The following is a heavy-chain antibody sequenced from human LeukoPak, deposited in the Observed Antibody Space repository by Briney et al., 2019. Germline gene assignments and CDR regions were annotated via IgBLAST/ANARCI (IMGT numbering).Heavy chain of an antibody. J-gene: IGHJ4*02. Sequence: SGPSLLEPTPTLTLTCTFSGFSLSTYGVGVGWIRQPPGKALEWLALIYWDDEKRYSPSLKSRLTITKDTSKNQVVLTMTNMDPVDTATYFCARMNISGPIDYWVQGNLVTVSS. CDR1: GFSLSTYGVG. V-gene: IGHV2-5*02. CDR3: ARMNISGPIDY. D-gene: IGHD1-26*01. CDR2: IYWDDEK.